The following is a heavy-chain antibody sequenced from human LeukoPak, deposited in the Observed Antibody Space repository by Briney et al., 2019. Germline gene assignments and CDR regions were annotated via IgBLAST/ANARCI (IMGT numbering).Heavy chain of an antibody. CDR1: GYTLTELS. J-gene: IGHJ4*02. Sequence: ASVKVSCKVSGYTLTELSMHWVRQDPGKGLEWMGGFDPEDGETIYAQKFQGRVTMTEDTSTDTAYMELSSLRSEDTAVYYCATDLSGAVATGDWGQGTLVTVSS. V-gene: IGHV1-24*01. CDR3: ATDLSGAVATGD. D-gene: IGHD5-12*01. CDR2: FDPEDGET.